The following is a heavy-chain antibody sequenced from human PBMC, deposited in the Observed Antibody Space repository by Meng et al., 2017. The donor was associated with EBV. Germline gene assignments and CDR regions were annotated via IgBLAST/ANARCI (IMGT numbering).Heavy chain of an antibody. CDR2: VYYSGNS. D-gene: IGHD3-3*01. Sequence: QLQLYQSGPGLVRPSETLSLTCTVAGSSTSSRSYYWGWIRQSPGKGLEWIGNVYYSGNSYYNPSLKSRVTISVDTSKNQFYLKLISVTAADTAVYFCARVSFYDYWSGYSFNWFDPWGQGTLVTVSS. V-gene: IGHV4-39*01. CDR3: ARVSFYDYWSGYSFNWFDP. J-gene: IGHJ5*02. CDR1: GSSTSSRSYY.